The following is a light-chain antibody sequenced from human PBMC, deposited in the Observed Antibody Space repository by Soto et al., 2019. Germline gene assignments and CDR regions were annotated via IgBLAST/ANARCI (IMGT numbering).Light chain of an antibody. CDR1: QSVSSSY. V-gene: IGKV3-15*01. Sequence: EILLTQSPGTLSLSAGGRATRACMASQSVSSSYLSWYQQKPGQAPRLLIYGASTRATGIPARFSGSGSGTEFTLTISSLQSEDFAVYYCQRYNNWPKTFGQGTKVDIK. J-gene: IGKJ1*01. CDR3: QRYNNWPKT. CDR2: GAS.